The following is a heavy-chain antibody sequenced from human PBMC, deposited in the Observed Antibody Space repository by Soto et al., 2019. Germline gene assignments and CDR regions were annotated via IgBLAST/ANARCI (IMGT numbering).Heavy chain of an antibody. J-gene: IGHJ4*02. Sequence: SETLSLTCTVSGVSITGYYWSWIRQPPGKGLEWIGYVYYSGSTNYNPSLKSRVTISLDTSKKQFSLKLSSVPAADTAVYYCARGGSAFSGYDYPFDYWGQGTLVTVSS. CDR1: GVSITGYY. CDR2: VYYSGST. CDR3: ARGGSAFSGYDYPFDY. D-gene: IGHD5-12*01. V-gene: IGHV4-59*01.